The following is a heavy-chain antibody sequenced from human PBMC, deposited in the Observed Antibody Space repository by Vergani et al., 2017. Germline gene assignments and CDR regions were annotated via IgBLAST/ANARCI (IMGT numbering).Heavy chain of an antibody. J-gene: IGHJ2*01. CDR1: GGSISSGSYY. D-gene: IGHD5-18*01. Sequence: QVQLQESGPGLVKPSQTLSLTFTVSGGSISSGSYYWSWIRQPAGKGLEWIGRIYTSGSTNYNPSLKSRVTISVDTSKNQFSLKLSSVTAADTAVYYCARDLQGGGYSYGYSWYFDLWGRGTLVTVSS. V-gene: IGHV4-61*02. CDR3: ARDLQGGGYSYGYSWYFDL. CDR2: IYTSGST.